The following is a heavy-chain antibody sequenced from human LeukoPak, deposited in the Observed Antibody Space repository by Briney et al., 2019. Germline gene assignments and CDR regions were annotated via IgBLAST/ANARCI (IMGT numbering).Heavy chain of an antibody. CDR3: ALYSSSWYTQEY. Sequence: GGSLRLSCAASGFTFSSYAMSWVRQAPGKGLEWVSAISGSGGSTYYADSVKGRFAISRDNSKNTLYLQMNSLRAEDTAVYYCALYSSSWYTQEYWGQGTLVTVSS. V-gene: IGHV3-23*01. J-gene: IGHJ4*02. CDR2: ISGSGGST. D-gene: IGHD6-13*01. CDR1: GFTFSSYA.